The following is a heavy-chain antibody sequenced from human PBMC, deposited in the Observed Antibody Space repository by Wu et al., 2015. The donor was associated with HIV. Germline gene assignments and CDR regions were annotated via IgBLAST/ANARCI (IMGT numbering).Heavy chain of an antibody. J-gene: IGHJ4*02. V-gene: IGHV1-8*03. Sequence: QVELLQSGAEVTKPGASVKVSCKISGYTFYNTDVNWVRLAPGHGLEWMGWINAGTGKTGFSQKFQGRVTFSTDNSITTGYMELSSLRSEDTAVYYCARQRAYTSGWYIFDYWGQGTLVTVSS. CDR3: ARQRAYTSGWYIFDY. CDR1: GYTFYNTD. CDR2: INAGTGKT. D-gene: IGHD6-19*01.